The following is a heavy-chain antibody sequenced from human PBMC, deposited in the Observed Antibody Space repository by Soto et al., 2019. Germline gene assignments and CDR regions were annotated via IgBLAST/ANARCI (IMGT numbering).Heavy chain of an antibody. CDR3: ARDRASIAAPDN. CDR1: GYTFTSYY. J-gene: IGHJ4*02. V-gene: IGHV1-46*01. CDR2: IKTSVGST. D-gene: IGHD6-13*01. Sequence: QVQLVQSGAEVKKPGASVKVSCKASGYTFTSYYMHWVRQAPGQGLEWMGIIKTSVGSTSYAQKFQGRVTMTRHTSTRTVYMELSSLRSEDTAVYYCARDRASIAAPDNWGQGTLVTVSS.